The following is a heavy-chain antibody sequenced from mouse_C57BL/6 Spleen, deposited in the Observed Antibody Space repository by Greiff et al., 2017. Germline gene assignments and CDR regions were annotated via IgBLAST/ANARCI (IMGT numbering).Heavy chain of an antibody. D-gene: IGHD3-2*02. Sequence: EVHLVESGGGLVKPGGSLKLSCAASGFTFSSYAMSWVRQTPEKRLEWVATISDGGSYTYYPDNVKGRFTISRDNAKNNLYLQMSHLKSEDTAMYSCARDGQLRLWFAYWGQGTLVTVSA. CDR2: ISDGGSYT. V-gene: IGHV5-4*01. J-gene: IGHJ3*01. CDR3: ARDGQLRLWFAY. CDR1: GFTFSSYA.